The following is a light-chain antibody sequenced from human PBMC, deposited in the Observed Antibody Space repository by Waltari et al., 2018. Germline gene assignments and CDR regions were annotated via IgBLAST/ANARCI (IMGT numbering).Light chain of an antibody. Sequence: QSVLTQRPSVSAAAGQKVTISCSGSSSNIGKNSFSWYQQPPGTAPKLLIYDHNKRPSGIPDRFSGSKSGTSATLGITGLQTGDEADYYCGAGDSSLSIVLFGGGTKLTVL. V-gene: IGLV1-51*01. CDR1: SSNIGKNS. CDR3: GAGDSSLSIVL. J-gene: IGLJ2*01. CDR2: DHN.